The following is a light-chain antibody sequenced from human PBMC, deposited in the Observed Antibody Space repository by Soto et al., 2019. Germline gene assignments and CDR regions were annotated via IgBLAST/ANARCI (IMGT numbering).Light chain of an antibody. CDR1: SSDVGAYDY. V-gene: IGLV2-14*03. Sequence: QSALTQPASVSGSPGQSITISCTGTSSDVGAYDYVSWYQQHPDKVPKLMIYEVSNRPSGVSNRFSGSKSVNTATLTISGLQVEDEADYYCSSYTSSSTRVFGTGTKLTVL. CDR3: SSYTSSSTRV. CDR2: EVS. J-gene: IGLJ1*01.